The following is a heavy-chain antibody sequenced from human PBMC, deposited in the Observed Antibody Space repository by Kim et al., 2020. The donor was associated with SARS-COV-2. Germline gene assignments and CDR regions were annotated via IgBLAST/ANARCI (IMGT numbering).Heavy chain of an antibody. D-gene: IGHD4-17*01. J-gene: IGHJ4*02. CDR3: ARVHDFGDYAAGLTY. Sequence: AQKFQGRITMTRDTSTSTVYMALSSLTSEDTAVYYCARVHDFGDYAAGLTYWGQGTLVTVSS. V-gene: IGHV1-46*01.